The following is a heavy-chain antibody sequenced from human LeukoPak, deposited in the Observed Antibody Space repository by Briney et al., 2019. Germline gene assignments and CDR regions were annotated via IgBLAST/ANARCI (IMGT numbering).Heavy chain of an antibody. V-gene: IGHV4-30-4*01. D-gene: IGHD6-13*01. CDR3: ARGRYSSSWYEWFDP. J-gene: IGHJ5*02. CDR2: IYYSGST. CDR1: GGSISSGDYY. Sequence: PSQTLSLTCTVSGGSISSGDYYWSWIRQPPGKGLEWIGYIYYSGSTYYNPSLKSRVTISVDTSKNQFSLKLSSVTAADTAVYYCARGRYSSSWYEWFDPWGQGTLVTVSS.